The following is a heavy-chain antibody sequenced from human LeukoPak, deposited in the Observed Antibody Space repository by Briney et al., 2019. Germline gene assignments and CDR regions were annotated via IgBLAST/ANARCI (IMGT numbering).Heavy chain of an antibody. D-gene: IGHD3-10*01. V-gene: IGHV1-46*01. CDR1: GYTFTNYY. CDR2: INPGGDNT. J-gene: IGHJ3*02. CDR3: ASRNVLLWFGELYGDAFDI. Sequence: ASVKVSCKASGYTFTNYYIHWVRQSPGQGLEWMGLINPGGDNTDYAQNFQGRVTMTRDTSTSTVYMGLSSLRSEDTAVYYCASRNVLLWFGELYGDAFDIWGQGTMVTVSS.